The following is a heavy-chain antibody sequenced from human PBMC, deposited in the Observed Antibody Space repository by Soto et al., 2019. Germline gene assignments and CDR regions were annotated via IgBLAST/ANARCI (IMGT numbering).Heavy chain of an antibody. Sequence: QLQLQESGPGLVQPSETLSLTCTVSGVSISSRDYYWGWIRQPPGKGLEWIGMISYSWSTYYSPSLKSRVTISADTSNNQLSLRLSSVTAADTAVFHCMNYKSGWEYWGQGTVVTVSS. V-gene: IGHV4-39*01. J-gene: IGHJ4*02. D-gene: IGHD6-19*01. CDR3: MNYKSGWEY. CDR1: GVSISSRDYY. CDR2: ISYSWST.